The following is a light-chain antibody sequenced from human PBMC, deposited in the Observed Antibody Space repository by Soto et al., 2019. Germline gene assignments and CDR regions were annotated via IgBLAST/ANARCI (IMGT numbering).Light chain of an antibody. CDR3: QQRSNWHRT. CDR2: DAS. J-gene: IGKJ1*01. V-gene: IGKV3-11*01. CDR1: QSVSSY. Sequence: EIVLTQSPATLSLSPGERATLSCRASQSVSSYLAWYQQKPGQAPRLLIYDASNRATGIPARFSGSGSGTDFTLTISSPEPEDFGVYYCQQRSNWHRTFVQGTMVEIK.